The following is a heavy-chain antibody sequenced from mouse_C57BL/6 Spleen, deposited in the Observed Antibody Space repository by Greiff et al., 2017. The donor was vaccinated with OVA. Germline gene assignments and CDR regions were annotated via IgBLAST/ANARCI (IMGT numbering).Heavy chain of an antibody. CDR3: ARGYEDAMDY. CDR1: GYSITSGYY. J-gene: IGHJ4*01. Sequence: EVQLVESGPGLVKPSQSLSLTCSVTGYSITSGYYWNWIRQFPGNKLEWMGYISYDGSNNYNPSLKNRISITRDTSKNQFFLKLNSVTTEDTATYYCARGYEDAMDYWGQGTSVTVSS. V-gene: IGHV3-6*01. D-gene: IGHD2-14*01. CDR2: ISYDGSN.